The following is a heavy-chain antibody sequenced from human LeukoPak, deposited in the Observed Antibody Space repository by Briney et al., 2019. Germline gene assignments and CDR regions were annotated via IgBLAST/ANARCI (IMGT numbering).Heavy chain of an antibody. J-gene: IGHJ6*04. Sequence: GGSLRLSCAASGFTFSSYSMNWVRQAPGKGLEWVSSISSSSSYIYYADSVKGRFTISRDNAKNSLYLQMNSLRAEDTAVYYCARVLRADTIFGAGARSLDVWGKGTTVTVSS. CDR1: GFTFSSYS. V-gene: IGHV3-21*01. CDR3: ARVLRADTIFGAGARSLDV. D-gene: IGHD3-3*01. CDR2: ISSSSSYI.